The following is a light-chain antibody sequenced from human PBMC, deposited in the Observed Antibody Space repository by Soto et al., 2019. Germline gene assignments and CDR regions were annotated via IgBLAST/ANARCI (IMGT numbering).Light chain of an antibody. Sequence: QSVLTQPASVSWSPGQSITISCTGTSSDVGSYNYVSWYQQHPGKAPKLMIYGVSNRPSGVSNRFSGSKSGNTASLTISGLQAEDEADYYCSSYTSSSTLDVVFGGGTK. J-gene: IGLJ2*01. CDR1: SSDVGSYNY. CDR2: GVS. V-gene: IGLV2-14*01. CDR3: SSYTSSSTLDVV.